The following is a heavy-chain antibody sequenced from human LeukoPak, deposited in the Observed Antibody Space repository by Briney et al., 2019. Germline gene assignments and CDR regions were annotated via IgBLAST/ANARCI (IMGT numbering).Heavy chain of an antibody. CDR1: GYTFTYYG. Sequence: GASVKVSCKASGYTFTYYGISWVRQAPGQGLEWMGWIIPNSGGTKYAQNFQGRVTMTRDTSISTAYMGLSRLRSDDTAVYYCAKALFPGVSVSVAGTLNYWGQGTLVTVSS. V-gene: IGHV1-2*02. CDR2: IIPNSGGT. CDR3: AKALFPGVSVSVAGTLNY. D-gene: IGHD6-19*01. J-gene: IGHJ4*02.